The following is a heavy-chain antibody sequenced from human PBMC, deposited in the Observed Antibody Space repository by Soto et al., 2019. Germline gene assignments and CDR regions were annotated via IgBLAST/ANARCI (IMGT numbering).Heavy chain of an antibody. CDR1: GCTFSSYA. Sequence: SVKVSCKASGCTFSSYAISWVRQAPGQGLEWMGGVIAIFGTANYAQKFQGRVTSTADDSTNTPYTELSSLRSEATAVYYCATDGIPYCSGGSCYFDYWGQGTLVTVSS. J-gene: IGHJ4*02. D-gene: IGHD2-15*01. V-gene: IGHV1-69*13. CDR2: VIAIFGTA. CDR3: ATDGIPYCSGGSCYFDY.